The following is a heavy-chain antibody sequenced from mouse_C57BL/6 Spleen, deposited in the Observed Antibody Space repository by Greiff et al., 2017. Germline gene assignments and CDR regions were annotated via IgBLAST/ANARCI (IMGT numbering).Heavy chain of an antibody. V-gene: IGHV1-52*01. J-gene: IGHJ1*03. Sequence: QVQLQQPGAELVRPGSSVKLSCKASGYTFTSYWMHWVKQRPIQGLEWIGNIDPSDSETHYNQKFKNKATLTVDKSSSTAYMQLSSLTSEDSAVYYCARRTFSIYYGSSPSYWYFDVWGTGTTVTVSS. CDR1: GYTFTSYW. CDR2: IDPSDSET. D-gene: IGHD1-1*01. CDR3: ARRTFSIYYGSSPSYWYFDV.